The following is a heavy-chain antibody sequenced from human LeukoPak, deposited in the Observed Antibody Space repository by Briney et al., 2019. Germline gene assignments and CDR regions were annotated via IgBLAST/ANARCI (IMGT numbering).Heavy chain of an antibody. CDR2: ICYDGSNK. CDR1: GFTFSSYG. Sequence: GGSLRLSCAASGFTFSSYGMHWVRQAPGKGLEWVAVICYDGSNKYYADSVKGRFTISRDNSKNTLYLQMNSLRAEATAVYYCERVSSLGGNSDFDYWGQGTLVTVSS. CDR3: ERVSSLGGNSDFDY. J-gene: IGHJ4*02. V-gene: IGHV3-33*01. D-gene: IGHD4-23*01.